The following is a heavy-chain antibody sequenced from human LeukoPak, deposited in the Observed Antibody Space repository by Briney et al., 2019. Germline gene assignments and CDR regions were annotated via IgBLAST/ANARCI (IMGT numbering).Heavy chain of an antibody. CDR3: ARDGGIAAATYLFDY. J-gene: IGHJ4*02. D-gene: IGHD6-13*01. CDR2: ISYDGSNK. V-gene: IGHV3-30*04. CDR1: GFTFSGYA. Sequence: PGRSLRLSCAASGFTFSGYAMHWVRQAPGKGLEWVAVISYDGSNKYYADSVKGRFTISRDNSKNTLYLQMNSLRAEDTAVYYCARDGGIAAATYLFDYWGQGTLVTVSS.